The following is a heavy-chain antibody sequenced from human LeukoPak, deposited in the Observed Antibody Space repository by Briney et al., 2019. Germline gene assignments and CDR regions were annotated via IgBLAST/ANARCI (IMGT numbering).Heavy chain of an antibody. CDR3: ARDLSHYYDGSDYYGY. J-gene: IGHJ4*02. V-gene: IGHV3-7*03. CDR1: GFVFSSQD. Sequence: GGSLRLSCAASGFVFSSQDMGWVRQAPGKGLEWVANIKQDGNEKYYLDSVKGRFTISRDNAKKSLYLQMNSLRAEDTAMYYCARDLSHYYDGSDYYGYWGQGTLVTVSS. CDR2: IKQDGNEK. D-gene: IGHD3-22*01.